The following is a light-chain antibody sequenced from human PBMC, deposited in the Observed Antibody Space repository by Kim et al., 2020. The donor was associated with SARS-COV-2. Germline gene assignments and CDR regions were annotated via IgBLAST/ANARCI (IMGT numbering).Light chain of an antibody. CDR2: GAS. CDR1: QSVSSSY. Sequence: AGERATLACRASQSVSSSYLAGYQQKPGQAPRLLIYGASSRATGIPDRFSGSGSGTDFTLTISRLEPEDFAVYYCQQYGSSPPTTFGQGTRLEIK. J-gene: IGKJ5*01. V-gene: IGKV3-20*01. CDR3: QQYGSSPPTT.